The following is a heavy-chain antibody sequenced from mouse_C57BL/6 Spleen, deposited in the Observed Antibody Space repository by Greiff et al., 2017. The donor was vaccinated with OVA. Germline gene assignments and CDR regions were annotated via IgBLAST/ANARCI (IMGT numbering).Heavy chain of an antibody. CDR3: ARPLSYGQGDYFDY. J-gene: IGHJ2*01. CDR2: IYPGDGDT. CDR1: GYAFSSYW. D-gene: IGHD1-1*02. Sequence: QVHVKQSGAELVKPGASVKISCKASGYAFSSYWMNWVTQRPGKGLEWIGQIYPGDGDTNYNGKLKGKATLTADKSSSTAYMQLSSLTSEDSAVYFCARPLSYGQGDYFDYWGQGTTLTVSS. V-gene: IGHV1-80*01.